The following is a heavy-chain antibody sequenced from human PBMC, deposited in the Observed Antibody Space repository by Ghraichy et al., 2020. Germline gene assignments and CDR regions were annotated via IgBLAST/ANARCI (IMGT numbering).Heavy chain of an antibody. J-gene: IGHJ4*02. V-gene: IGHV4-59*01. CDR2: IYYSGST. Sequence: SQTLSLTCTVSGGSISSYYWSWIRQPPGKGLEWIGYIYYSGSTNYNPSLKSRVTISVDTSKNQFSLKLSSVTAADTAVYYCARGQANWGLSLGDYWGQGTLVTVSS. CDR3: ARGQANWGLSLGDY. CDR1: GGSISSYY. D-gene: IGHD7-27*01.